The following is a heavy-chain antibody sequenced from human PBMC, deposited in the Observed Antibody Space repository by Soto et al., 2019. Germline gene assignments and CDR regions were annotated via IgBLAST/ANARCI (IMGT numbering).Heavy chain of an antibody. Sequence: PGGSLRLSCAASGFTFSDYYMSWIRQAPGKGLEWVSYISSSGSTIYYADSVKGRFTISRDNAKNSLYLQMNSLRAEDTAVYYCARDTTVTYYYYYGMDVWGQGTTVTVSS. CDR3: ARDTTVTYYYYYGMDV. V-gene: IGHV3-11*01. D-gene: IGHD4-17*01. J-gene: IGHJ6*02. CDR1: GFTFSDYY. CDR2: ISSSGSTI.